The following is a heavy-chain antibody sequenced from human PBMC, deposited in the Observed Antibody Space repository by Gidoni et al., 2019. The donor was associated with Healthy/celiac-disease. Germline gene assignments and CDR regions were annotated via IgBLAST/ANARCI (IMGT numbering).Heavy chain of an antibody. CDR3: AKDLSPHPKPLELDAFDI. D-gene: IGHD3-3*01. V-gene: IGHV3-30*02. Sequence: QVQLVESGGGVVQPGGSLRLSCSASGFTFSSYGMHWVRQAPGKGLEWVAFIRYDGSNKYYADSVKGRFTISRDNSKNTLYLQMNSLRAEDTAVYYCAKDLSPHPKPLELDAFDIWGQGTMVTVSS. CDR2: IRYDGSNK. J-gene: IGHJ3*02. CDR1: GFTFSSYG.